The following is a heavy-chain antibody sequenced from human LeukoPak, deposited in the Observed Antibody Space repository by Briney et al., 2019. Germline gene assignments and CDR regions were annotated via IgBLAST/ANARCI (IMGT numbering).Heavy chain of an antibody. CDR1: GGSFSSYY. CDR2: IYTSGST. V-gene: IGHV4-4*07. Sequence: SETLSLTCTVSGGSFSSYYWSWIRQPAGKGLEWIGRIYTSGSTNYNPSLKSRVTMSVDTSKNQFSLKLSSVTAADTAVYYCARDDDYGDYWASYYYMDVWGKGTTVTVSS. CDR3: ARDDDYGDYWASYYYMDV. J-gene: IGHJ6*03. D-gene: IGHD4-17*01.